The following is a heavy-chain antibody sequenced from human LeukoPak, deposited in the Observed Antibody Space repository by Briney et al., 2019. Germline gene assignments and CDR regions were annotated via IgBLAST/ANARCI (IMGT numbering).Heavy chain of an antibody. CDR2: IYYSGST. D-gene: IGHD2-21*01. Sequence: PSETLSLTCTVSGGSISSYYWSWIRQPPGKGLEWIGYIYYSGSTNYNPSLKSRVTISADTSKNQFSLKLSSVTAADTAVYYCARVLPNYYCGGDCYHYFDYWGQGTLVTVSS. J-gene: IGHJ4*02. CDR1: GGSISSYY. V-gene: IGHV4-59*01. CDR3: ARVLPNYYCGGDCYHYFDY.